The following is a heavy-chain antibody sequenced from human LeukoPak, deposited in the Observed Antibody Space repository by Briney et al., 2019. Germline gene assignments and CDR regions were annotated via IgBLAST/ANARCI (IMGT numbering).Heavy chain of an antibody. V-gene: IGHV1-46*01. CDR2: INPSGGST. J-gene: IGHJ3*02. CDR3: ARAPSRNDAFDI. Sequence: ASVKVSCKASGYTFTSYYMLWVRQAPGQGLEWMGIINPSGGSTSYAQKFQGRVTMTRDTSTSTVYMELSSLRSEDTAVYYCARAPSRNDAFDIWGQGTMVTVSS. CDR1: GYTFTSYY.